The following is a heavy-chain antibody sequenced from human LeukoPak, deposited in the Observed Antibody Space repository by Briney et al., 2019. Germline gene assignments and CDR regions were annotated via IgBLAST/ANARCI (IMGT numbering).Heavy chain of an antibody. J-gene: IGHJ4*02. Sequence: GGSLRLSCAASGFTFSSYSMNWVRQAPGKGLEWVSSISSSSSYIYYADSVKGRFTISRDNAKNSLYLQMNSLRAEDTAVYYCARDNSSSWYDYYYFDYWGQGTLVTVSS. CDR3: ARDNSSSWYDYYYFDY. D-gene: IGHD6-13*01. CDR1: GFTFSSYS. V-gene: IGHV3-21*01. CDR2: ISSSSSYI.